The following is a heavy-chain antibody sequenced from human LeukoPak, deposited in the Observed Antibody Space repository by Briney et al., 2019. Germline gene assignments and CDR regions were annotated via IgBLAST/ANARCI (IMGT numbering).Heavy chain of an antibody. Sequence: GGSLRLSCAASGFTFSSYWMHWVRQAPGKGLVWVSRINSDGSSTSYADSVKGRFTISRDNSKNTLYLQMNSLRAEDAAVYYCARHPYSSSWSPYFDYWGQGTLVTVSS. J-gene: IGHJ4*02. D-gene: IGHD6-13*01. CDR3: ARHPYSSSWSPYFDY. V-gene: IGHV3-74*01. CDR1: GFTFSSYW. CDR2: INSDGSST.